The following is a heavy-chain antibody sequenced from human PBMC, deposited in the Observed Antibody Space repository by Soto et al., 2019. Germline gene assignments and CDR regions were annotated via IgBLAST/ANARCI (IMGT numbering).Heavy chain of an antibody. CDR1: GYTFASYG. J-gene: IGHJ5*02. V-gene: IGHV1-18*01. CDR2: ISGYNGNT. Sequence: QVQLVQSGAEVKEPGASVKVSCKASGYTFASYGINWVRQAPGQGLEWMGWISGYNGNTKYAQKFQGRVTVTTDTXTSTGXMXXXXXXXXXXXXXXXXXXXXXXXXXXXXXXXWGQGTLVTVSS. CDR3: XXXXXXXXXXXXXXXX.